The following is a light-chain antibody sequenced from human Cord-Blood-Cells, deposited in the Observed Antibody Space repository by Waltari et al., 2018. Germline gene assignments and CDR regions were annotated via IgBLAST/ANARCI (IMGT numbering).Light chain of an antibody. CDR2: SNN. V-gene: IGLV1-44*01. Sequence: QSVLTQPTSASGTPGQRVTISCSGTSSNIGSNTVNCYQQLPGTAPKLLIYSNNQRPSGVPDRFSGSKSGASASLAISGLQSEDEADYYCAAWEDSLNGPVFGGGTKLTVL. J-gene: IGLJ3*02. CDR1: SSNIGSNT. CDR3: AAWEDSLNGPV.